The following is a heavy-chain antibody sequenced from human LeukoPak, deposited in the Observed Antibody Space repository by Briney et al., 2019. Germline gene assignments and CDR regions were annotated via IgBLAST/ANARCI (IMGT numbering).Heavy chain of an antibody. CDR1: GFTVSSYY. V-gene: IGHV3-53*01. J-gene: IGHJ4*02. Sequence: GGSLRLSCVASGFTVSSYYVSWVRQAPGKGLEWVSVIYSGGSTYYADSVKGRFTISRDNSKTTVSLEMNSLRAEDTAIYYCAKEAEGGLPFDNWGQGILVTVSS. CDR3: AKEAEGGLPFDN. D-gene: IGHD3-16*01. CDR2: IYSGGST.